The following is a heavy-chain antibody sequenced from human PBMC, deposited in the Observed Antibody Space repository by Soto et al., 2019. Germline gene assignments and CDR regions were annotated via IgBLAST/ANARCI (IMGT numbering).Heavy chain of an antibody. CDR1: GGSISSSSYY. D-gene: IGHD3-22*01. J-gene: IGHJ6*02. CDR3: ERTGVDSSSYYGRSYYYYGMDV. Sequence: QLQLQESGPGLVKPSETLSLTCTVSGGSISSSSYYWGWIRQPPGKGLEWIGSIYYSGSTYYNPSLKSRVTIPVDTAQNQFSRRLSSVPAAGTAVYYCERTGVDSSSYYGRSYYYYGMDVWGQGTTVTVSS. CDR2: IYYSGST. V-gene: IGHV4-39*01.